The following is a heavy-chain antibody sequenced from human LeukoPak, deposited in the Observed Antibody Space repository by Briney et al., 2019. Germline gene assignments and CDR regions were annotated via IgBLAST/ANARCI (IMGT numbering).Heavy chain of an antibody. V-gene: IGHV1-46*01. CDR2: INPSGGST. J-gene: IGHJ5*02. CDR3: ASDDYSNWFDP. D-gene: IGHD4-11*01. Sequence: ASVKVSCKASGYTFTSYYMHWVRQAPGQGLEWMGIINPSGGSTSYAQKFQGRVTITRDTSASTAYMELSSLRSEDTAVYYCASDDYSNWFDPWGQGTLVTVSS. CDR1: GYTFTSYY.